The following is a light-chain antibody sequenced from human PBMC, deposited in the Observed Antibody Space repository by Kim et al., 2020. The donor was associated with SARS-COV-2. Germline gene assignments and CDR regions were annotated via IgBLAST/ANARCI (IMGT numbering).Light chain of an antibody. Sequence: EIVLTQSPGTLSLSPGERATLSCRASQSVTSSFLAWYQQKPGQAPRLLIYGASTRATGIPDRFSGSGSGTDFTLTISRLEPEDFAVYYCQHYGQTFGQGTKVDIK. CDR1: QSVTSSF. CDR2: GAS. CDR3: QHYGQT. J-gene: IGKJ1*01. V-gene: IGKV3-20*01.